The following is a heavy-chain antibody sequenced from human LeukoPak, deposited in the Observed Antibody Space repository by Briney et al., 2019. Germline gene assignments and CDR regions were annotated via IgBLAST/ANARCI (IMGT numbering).Heavy chain of an antibody. CDR1: GFTFSSYW. D-gene: IGHD3-3*01. CDR3: ARDSHPYDFWSGYFYNWFDP. Sequence: GGSLRLSCAASGFTFSSYWMHWVRQAPGKGLVWVSRINSDGSSTSYADSVEGRFTISRDNAKNTLYLQMNSLRAEDTAVYYCARDSHPYDFWSGYFYNWFDPWGQGTLVTVSS. J-gene: IGHJ5*02. CDR2: INSDGSST. V-gene: IGHV3-74*01.